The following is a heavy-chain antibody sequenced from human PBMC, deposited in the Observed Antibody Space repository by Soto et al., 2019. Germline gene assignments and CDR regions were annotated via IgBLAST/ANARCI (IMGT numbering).Heavy chain of an antibody. J-gene: IGHJ4*02. Sequence: EVQLVAAGGGLVQPGGSLRLSCAASGFTFSRSWMSWVRQDAGKGLEWVANIKPDGSEKYYVDSVKGRFTISRDNAKNSLYLQMNILRAEDTAVYYCARLITAAGAYDYWGQGTLLTVSS. CDR1: GFTFSRSW. D-gene: IGHD6-13*01. CDR2: IKPDGSEK. V-gene: IGHV3-7*01. CDR3: ARLITAAGAYDY.